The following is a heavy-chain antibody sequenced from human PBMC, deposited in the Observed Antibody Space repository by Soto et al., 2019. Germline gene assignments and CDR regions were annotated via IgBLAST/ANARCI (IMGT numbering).Heavy chain of an antibody. CDR3: AREQHETYYYDSSGYYPLLH. CDR2: IIPIFGTA. CDR1: GGTFSSYA. J-gene: IGHJ4*02. Sequence: ASVKVSCKASGGTFSSYAISWVRQAPGQGLEWMGGIIPIFGTANCAQKFQGRVTITADESTSTAYMELSSLRSEDTAVYYCAREQHETYYYDSSGYYPLLHWGQGTLVTVSS. V-gene: IGHV1-69*13. D-gene: IGHD3-22*01.